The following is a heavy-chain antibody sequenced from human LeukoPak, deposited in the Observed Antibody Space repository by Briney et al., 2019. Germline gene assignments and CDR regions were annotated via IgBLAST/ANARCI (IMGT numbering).Heavy chain of an antibody. CDR3: ARGGIQVSGIDEFDY. D-gene: IGHD6-19*01. CDR2: IGIRGDT. Sequence: GGSLRLSCAASGFTFIDYDMHWVRQVIGKGLEWVSAIGIRGDTHYSGSAKGRFTISRENAESSLYLQMNSLRAEDTAVYYCARGGIQVSGIDEFDYWGQGTLVTVSS. V-gene: IGHV3-13*01. CDR1: GFTFIDYD. J-gene: IGHJ4*02.